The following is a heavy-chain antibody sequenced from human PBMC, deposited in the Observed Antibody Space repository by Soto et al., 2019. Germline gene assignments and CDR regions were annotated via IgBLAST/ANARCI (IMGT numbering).Heavy chain of an antibody. D-gene: IGHD4-17*01. J-gene: IGHJ4*02. CDR1: GYTLTELS. V-gene: IGHV1-24*01. CDR3: ATVNYYGDYEG. CDR2: FDPEDGET. Sequence: ASVRDSCKVSGYTLTELSMHWVRQAPGKGLEWMGGFDPEDGETIYAQKFQGRVTMTEDTSTDTAYMELSSLRSEDTAVYYCATVNYYGDYEGWGQGTLVTVSS.